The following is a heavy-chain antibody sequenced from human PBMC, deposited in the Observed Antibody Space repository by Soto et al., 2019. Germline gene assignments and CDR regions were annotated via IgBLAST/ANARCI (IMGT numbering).Heavy chain of an antibody. CDR1: GASVSSASYY. CDR2: IYYSGRT. V-gene: IGHV4-61*01. D-gene: IGHD6-19*01. J-gene: IGHJ6*02. Sequence: PSETLSLTCTVSGASVSSASYYWSWIRQPPGKGLEWIGYIYYSGRTDYNPSLKSRVTISVDTSKNQFSLKLSSVTAADTSMYYCARVDSSGWPPRDSDRYYYGMDVWGQGTTVTVSS. CDR3: ARVDSSGWPPRDSDRYYYGMDV.